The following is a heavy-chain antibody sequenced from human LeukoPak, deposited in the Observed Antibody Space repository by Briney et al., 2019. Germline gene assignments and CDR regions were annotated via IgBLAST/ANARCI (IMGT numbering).Heavy chain of an antibody. CDR1: GYTFTGYY. V-gene: IGHV1-18*04. D-gene: IGHD3-22*01. CDR2: ISAYNGNT. CDR3: ARTSFFYYDSSGYPDY. Sequence: ASVKVSCKASGYTFTGYYIHWVRQAPGQGLEWMGWISAYNGNTNYAQKLQGRVTMTTDTSTSTAYMELRSLRSDDTAVYYCARTSFFYYDSSGYPDYWGQGTLVTVSS. J-gene: IGHJ4*02.